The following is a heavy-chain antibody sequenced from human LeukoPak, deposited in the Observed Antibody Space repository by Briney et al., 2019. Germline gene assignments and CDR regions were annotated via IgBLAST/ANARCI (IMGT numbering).Heavy chain of an antibody. Sequence: AGGSLRLSCAASGFTFSSNYMTWVRQAPGKGLEWVANIKPDGSEKYYVDSVKGRFTVSRDNAKNSLYLHMNSLRAEDTALYYCTRNTVAAVGDDWGQGTLVTVSS. D-gene: IGHD6-13*01. V-gene: IGHV3-7*01. CDR2: IKPDGSEK. CDR3: TRNTVAAVGDD. J-gene: IGHJ4*02. CDR1: GFTFSSNY.